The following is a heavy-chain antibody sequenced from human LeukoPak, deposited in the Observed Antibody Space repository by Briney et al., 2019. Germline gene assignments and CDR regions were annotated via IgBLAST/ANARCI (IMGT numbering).Heavy chain of an antibody. CDR3: AKANHQLLWFGELLFDY. D-gene: IGHD3-10*01. V-gene: IGHV3-30*18. CDR1: GFTFSSYG. J-gene: IGHJ4*02. CDR2: ISYDGSNK. Sequence: GRSLRLSCAASGFTFSSYGVHWVRQAPGKGLEWVAVISYDGSNKYYADSVKGRFTISRDNSKNTLYLQMNSPRAEDTAVYYCAKANHQLLWFGELLFDYWGQGTLVTVSS.